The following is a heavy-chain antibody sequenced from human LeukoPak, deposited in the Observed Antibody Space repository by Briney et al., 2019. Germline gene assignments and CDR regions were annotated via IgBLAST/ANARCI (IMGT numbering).Heavy chain of an antibody. V-gene: IGHV4-4*07. Sequence: PSETLSLTCTVSGGSISSYYWSWIRQPAGEGLEWIGRIYSSGSTTYNPSLKSRVTLSVDTSKNQFSLKLSSVTAADTAMYYCARDGTYNSFDYWGQGTLVTVSS. D-gene: IGHD1-14*01. CDR3: ARDGTYNSFDY. CDR2: IYSSGST. J-gene: IGHJ4*02. CDR1: GGSISSYY.